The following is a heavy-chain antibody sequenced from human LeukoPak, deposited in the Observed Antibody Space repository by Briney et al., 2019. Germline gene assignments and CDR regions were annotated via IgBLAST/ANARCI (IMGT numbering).Heavy chain of an antibody. D-gene: IGHD6-19*01. CDR2: TYYRSKWYN. CDR3: ARDEWLVRGGGFDY. V-gene: IGHV6-1*01. Sequence: PSQTLSLTCAISGDSVSSNSAAWNWIRQSPSRGLEWLGRTYYRSKWYNDYAISVKSRITINPDTSKNQFSLQLNSVTPEDTAVYYCARDEWLVRGGGFDYWGQGTLVTVSS. CDR1: GDSVSSNSAA. J-gene: IGHJ4*02.